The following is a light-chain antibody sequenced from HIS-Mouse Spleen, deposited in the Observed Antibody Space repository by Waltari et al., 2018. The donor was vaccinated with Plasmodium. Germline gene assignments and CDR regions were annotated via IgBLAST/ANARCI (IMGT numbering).Light chain of an antibody. Sequence: QSALTQPPSASGSPGQSVTISCTGTSSDVGGYNNVPWYQQHPGKAPKLMIYGVSKRPAGVPDRFSGSKSGNTASLTVSGLQAEDEADYYCSSYAGSNNLVFGGGTKLTVL. CDR3: SSYAGSNNLV. V-gene: IGLV2-8*01. J-gene: IGLJ2*01. CDR1: SSDVGGYNN. CDR2: GVS.